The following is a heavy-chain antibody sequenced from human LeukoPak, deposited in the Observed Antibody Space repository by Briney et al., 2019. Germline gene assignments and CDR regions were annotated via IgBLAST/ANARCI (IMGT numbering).Heavy chain of an antibody. V-gene: IGHV4-31*03. D-gene: IGHD6-6*01. CDR1: GGSLSSGGYY. J-gene: IGHJ6*02. CDR2: IYYSGST. Sequence: SQTPSLTCTVSGGSLSSGGYYWSWIRQHPGKGLEWIGYIYYSGSTYYNPSLKSRVTISVDTSKNQFSLKLSSVTAADTAVYYCARDSSSSYYYYYGMDVWGQGTTVTVSS. CDR3: ARDSSSSYYYYYGMDV.